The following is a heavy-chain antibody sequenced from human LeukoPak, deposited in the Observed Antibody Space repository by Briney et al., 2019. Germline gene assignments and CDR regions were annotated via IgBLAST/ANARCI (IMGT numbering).Heavy chain of an antibody. J-gene: IGHJ4*02. CDR2: MNPNSGNT. CDR1: GYTFTSYG. V-gene: IGHV1-8*02. D-gene: IGHD6-13*01. CDR3: ARGGGYSSSWSYDY. Sequence: ASVKVSCKASGYTFTSYGISWVRQAPGQGLEWMGWMNPNSGNTGYAQKFQGRVTMTRNTSISTAYMELSSLRSEDTAVYYCARGGGYSSSWSYDYWGQGTLVTVSS.